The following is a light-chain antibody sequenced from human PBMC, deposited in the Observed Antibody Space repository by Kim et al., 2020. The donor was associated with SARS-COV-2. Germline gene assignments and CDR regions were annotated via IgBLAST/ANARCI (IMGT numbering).Light chain of an antibody. CDR2: GVS. Sequence: VLTQSPGTLSLSPGERATLSCRASQNVGSNYVAWYQQKPGQAPRLLIYGVSSRATGIPDRFSGSGSGTDFTLTISRLEPEDFAVYYCQQYGNSPRTFGQVTKVDIK. V-gene: IGKV3-20*01. J-gene: IGKJ1*01. CDR1: QNVGSNY. CDR3: QQYGNSPRT.